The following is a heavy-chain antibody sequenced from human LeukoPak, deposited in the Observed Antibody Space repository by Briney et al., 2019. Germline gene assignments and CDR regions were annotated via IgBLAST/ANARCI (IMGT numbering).Heavy chain of an antibody. D-gene: IGHD5-12*01. J-gene: IGHJ4*02. CDR3: AKDRVWATSPRTIDY. CDR2: ISANGGST. Sequence: GGSLRLSCAASGFTFSSYAMSWVRQAPGEGLEWVSGISANGGSTYCADSVKGRFTISRDNSKNTLYVQMNSLRAEDTAIYYCAKDRVWATSPRTIDYWGQGTLVTVSS. CDR1: GFTFSSYA. V-gene: IGHV3-23*01.